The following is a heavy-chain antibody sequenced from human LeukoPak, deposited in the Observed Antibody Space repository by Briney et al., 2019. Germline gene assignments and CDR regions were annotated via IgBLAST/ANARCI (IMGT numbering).Heavy chain of an antibody. J-gene: IGHJ4*02. D-gene: IGHD3-10*01. CDR1: GFTFSDYY. CDR3: ARAGSRLLWFGEFYFDY. CDR2: ISSSGSTK. Sequence: GGSLRLSCAASGFTFSDYYMSWIRQAPGKGLEWVSYISSSGSTKYYADSVKGRFTISRDNANNSLYLQMNSLRAEDTAVYYCARAGSRLLWFGEFYFDYWGQGTLVTVSS. V-gene: IGHV3-11*01.